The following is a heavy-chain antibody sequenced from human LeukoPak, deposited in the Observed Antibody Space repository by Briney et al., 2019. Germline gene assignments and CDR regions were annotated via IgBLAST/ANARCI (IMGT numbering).Heavy chain of an antibody. Sequence: GGSLRLSCAASGFTFSSYSMNWVRQAPGKGLEWVSSISSSSSYIYYADSVKGRFTISRDNAKNSLYLQMNSLKTEDTAVYYCTRLLSYGVSNYYYYYMDVWGKGTTVTVSS. J-gene: IGHJ6*03. CDR3: TRLLSYGVSNYYYYYMDV. CDR2: ISSSSSYI. D-gene: IGHD5-18*01. CDR1: GFTFSSYS. V-gene: IGHV3-21*04.